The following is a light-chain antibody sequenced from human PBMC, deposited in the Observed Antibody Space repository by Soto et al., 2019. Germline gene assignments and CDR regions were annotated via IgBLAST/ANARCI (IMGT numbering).Light chain of an antibody. J-gene: IGKJ1*01. CDR2: KAS. CDR3: QQYNDYSWT. V-gene: IGKV1-5*03. CDR1: QSISAW. Sequence: DIQMTQSPSTLPASVGDRVTITCRVSQSISAWFAWYQQKPGKAPRLLIYKASTLEIGVPSRFSGSGSGTKFTLTISSLQPDDVATYYCQQYNDYSWTFGQGTKVDSK.